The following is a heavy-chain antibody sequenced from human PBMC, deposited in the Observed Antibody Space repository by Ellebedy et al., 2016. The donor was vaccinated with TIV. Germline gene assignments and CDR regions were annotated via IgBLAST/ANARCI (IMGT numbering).Heavy chain of an antibody. D-gene: IGHD3-22*01. V-gene: IGHV1-69*02. J-gene: IGHJ3*02. CDR3: ARRVDLRHRSGYYRGDAFDI. CDR2: IIPILRKT. Sequence: SVKVSXXASGGTFSNYPINWVRQAPGQGLEWMGRIIPILRKTTYAQKFQGRLTVTADRSTGTVYMELSSLRSEDTAVYYCARRVDLRHRSGYYRGDAFDIWGQGTMVTVSS. CDR1: GGTFSNYP.